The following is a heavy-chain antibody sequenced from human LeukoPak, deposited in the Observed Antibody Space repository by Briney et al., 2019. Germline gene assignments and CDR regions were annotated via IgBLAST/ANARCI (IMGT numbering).Heavy chain of an antibody. CDR2: ISGSGGST. Sequence: PGGSLRLSCAASGFTFSSYAMSWVRHAPGKGLEWVSAISGSGGSTYYADSVKGRFTISRDNSKNTLYLQMNSLRAEDTAVYYCAQDRETGKRRKLGGNHYWGQGTLVTVSS. CDR3: AQDRETGKRRKLGGNHY. D-gene: IGHD1-1*01. V-gene: IGHV3-23*01. J-gene: IGHJ4*02. CDR1: GFTFSSYA.